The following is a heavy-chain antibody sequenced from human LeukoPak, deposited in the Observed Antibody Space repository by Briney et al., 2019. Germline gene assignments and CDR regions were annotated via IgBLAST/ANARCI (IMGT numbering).Heavy chain of an antibody. CDR1: GGSFSGYY. CDR3: ARFTLRIKNYYYYGMDV. CDR2: INHSGST. V-gene: IGHV4-34*01. Sequence: SETLSLTCAVYGGSFSGYYWSWIRQPPGKGVEWIGEINHSGSTNYNPSLKSRVTISVDTSKNQFSLKLSSVTAADTAVYYCARFTLRIKNYYYYGMDVWGQGTTVTVSS. J-gene: IGHJ6*02. D-gene: IGHD3-10*01.